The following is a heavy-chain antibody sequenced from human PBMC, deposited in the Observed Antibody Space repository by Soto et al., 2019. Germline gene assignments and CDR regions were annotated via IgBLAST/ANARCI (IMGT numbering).Heavy chain of an antibody. Sequence: QVQLVQSGAEVKKPGASVKVSCKASGYTFTSYGISWVRQAPGQGLERMGWISAYNGNTNYAQKLQGRVTMTTDTTTSTAYMELRSLRSDDTAVYYCARGPEGYYDFWSGYSYYFDYWGQGTLVTVSS. CDR2: ISAYNGNT. CDR3: ARGPEGYYDFWSGYSYYFDY. V-gene: IGHV1-18*01. J-gene: IGHJ4*02. CDR1: GYTFTSYG. D-gene: IGHD3-3*01.